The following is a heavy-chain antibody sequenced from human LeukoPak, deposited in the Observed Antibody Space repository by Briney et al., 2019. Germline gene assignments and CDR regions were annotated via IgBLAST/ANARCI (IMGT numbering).Heavy chain of an antibody. CDR1: GFTFGSHW. CDR2: ISPDGRVT. D-gene: IGHD3-16*01. CDR3: TRDIGGGFHDY. Sequence: GGSLRLSCAVSGFTFGSHWMAWFRQVPGKGLEWLTNISPDGRVTNYVDSIKGRFTISRDNSKNSLYLHLNSLRAKDTAFYYCTRDIGGGFHDYWGQGTLITVSS. V-gene: IGHV3-7*03. J-gene: IGHJ4*02.